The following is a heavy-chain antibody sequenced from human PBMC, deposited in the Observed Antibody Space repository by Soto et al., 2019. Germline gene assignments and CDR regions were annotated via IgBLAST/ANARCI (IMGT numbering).Heavy chain of an antibody. CDR3: ARDREAGYNFYYGMDV. V-gene: IGHV4-4*07. CDR2: IYTSASI. CDR1: GADINTYS. Sequence: SETLSLTCSVSGADINTYSWTWIRQPAGKGLEWIGRIYTSASIDYNPSLRGRVTLSVDTSTNQVSLKLASVTAADTAVYYCARDREAGYNFYYGMDVWGQGTTVTVSS. D-gene: IGHD6-19*01. J-gene: IGHJ6*02.